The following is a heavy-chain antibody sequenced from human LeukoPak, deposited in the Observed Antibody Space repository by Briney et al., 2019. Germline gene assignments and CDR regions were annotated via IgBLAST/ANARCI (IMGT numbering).Heavy chain of an antibody. J-gene: IGHJ4*02. Sequence: GGSLRLSCPASGFTFITYWMHWVRQAPGKGLVWVSRINSDGSSTSYADSVKGRFTISRDNAKHTLYMQMNSLRAEDTAVYYCARDRDGYAYFDYWGQGTLVTVSS. V-gene: IGHV3-74*01. CDR2: INSDGSST. D-gene: IGHD5-24*01. CDR1: GFTFITYW. CDR3: ARDRDGYAYFDY.